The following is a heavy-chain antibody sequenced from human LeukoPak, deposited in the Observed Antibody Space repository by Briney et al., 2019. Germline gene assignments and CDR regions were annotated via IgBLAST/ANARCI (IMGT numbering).Heavy chain of an antibody. CDR3: ARRNSVTVAFDY. V-gene: IGHV4-59*01. D-gene: IGHD1-14*01. Sequence: SETLSLTCTVSGGSISSYYWSWIRQPPGKGLEWIGYIYYSGSTNYNPSLKSRVTISVDTSKNQFSLKLSSVTAADTAVYYCARRNSVTVAFDYWGQGTLGTVSS. J-gene: IGHJ4*02. CDR2: IYYSGST. CDR1: GGSISSYY.